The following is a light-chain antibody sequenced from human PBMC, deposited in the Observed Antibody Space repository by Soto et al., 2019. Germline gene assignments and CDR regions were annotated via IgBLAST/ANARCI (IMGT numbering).Light chain of an antibody. Sequence: ETMLTQSPGPLSLSPGERATLSCRASQSVSSRNLAWYQHKPGQAPRLLIYGASFRATGIPDRFSGSGSGTDFTLTIRGLETEDSAVYYCHQFDGSRPAFTFGQGTKLEI. CDR2: GAS. CDR3: HQFDGSRPAFT. J-gene: IGKJ2*01. CDR1: QSVSSRN. V-gene: IGKV3-20*01.